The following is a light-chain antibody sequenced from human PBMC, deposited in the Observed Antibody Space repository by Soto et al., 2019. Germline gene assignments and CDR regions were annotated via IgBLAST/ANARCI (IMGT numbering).Light chain of an antibody. J-gene: IGKJ1*01. CDR2: GAS. CDR1: QVVRDNY. Sequence: IVLTQSPGTLSLSPGERATLSCRASQVVRDNYLAWYQQKPGRPPTFLIYGASKRVFGISDRFSGSGYGTEFTLTISSLQFEDFAVYYCQQYNNWPRTFGQGTKVEIK. CDR3: QQYNNWPRT. V-gene: IGKV3D-15*01.